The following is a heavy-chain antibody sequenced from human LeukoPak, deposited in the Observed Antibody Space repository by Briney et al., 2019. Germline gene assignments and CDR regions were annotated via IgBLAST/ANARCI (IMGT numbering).Heavy chain of an antibody. Sequence: GGSLRLSCAASGFTFSSDAMSWVRQAPGKGLEWVSAISDSGGSTHYADFVKGRFTISRDNSKNTLYLQMNSLRAEDTAVYYCARWNNLDYWGQGTLVTVSS. CDR1: GFTFSSDA. CDR2: ISDSGGST. D-gene: IGHD1/OR15-1a*01. V-gene: IGHV3-23*01. J-gene: IGHJ4*02. CDR3: ARWNNLDY.